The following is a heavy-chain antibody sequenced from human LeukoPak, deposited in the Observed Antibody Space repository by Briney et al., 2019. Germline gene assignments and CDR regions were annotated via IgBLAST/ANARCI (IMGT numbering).Heavy chain of an antibody. CDR3: ARLSKGRYFDYIFDN. CDR2: IYYTGST. Sequence: PSETLSLTCTVSGGSFSSTEFYWGWLRQPPGKGLQWIGNIYYTGSTYYNPSLNSRVAMSVDTSQNQFSLKMASVTAADTAVYYCARLSKGRYFDYIFDNWGQGTLVTVSS. J-gene: IGHJ4*02. D-gene: IGHD3-9*01. CDR1: GGSFSSTEFY. V-gene: IGHV4-39*01.